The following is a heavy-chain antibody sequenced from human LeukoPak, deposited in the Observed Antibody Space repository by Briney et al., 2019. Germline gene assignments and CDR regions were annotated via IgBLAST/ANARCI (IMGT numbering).Heavy chain of an antibody. CDR2: IYYSGST. V-gene: IGHV4-59*01. CDR1: GGSISSYY. J-gene: IGHJ4*02. CDR3: ARDRSFRY. Sequence: SETLSLTCTVSGGSISSYYWSWIRQPPGKGLEWIGYIYYSGSTNYNPSLKSRVTISVDTSKNQFSLKLSSVTAADTAVYYCARDRSFRYWGQRTLVTVSS.